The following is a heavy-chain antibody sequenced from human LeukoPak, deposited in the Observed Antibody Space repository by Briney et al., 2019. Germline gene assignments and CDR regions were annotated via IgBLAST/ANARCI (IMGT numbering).Heavy chain of an antibody. CDR3: ARRQVDSSGWYYGFYFDY. D-gene: IGHD6-19*01. CDR2: IYSGGNT. Sequence: GGSLRLSCAASGFTISSNYMSWVRQAPGRGLEWVSVIYSGGNTYYADSVKGRFTISRHNSKNTLYLQMNSLGAEDTAVYYCARRQVDSSGWYYGFYFDYWGQGTLVTVSS. CDR1: GFTISSNY. J-gene: IGHJ4*02. V-gene: IGHV3-53*04.